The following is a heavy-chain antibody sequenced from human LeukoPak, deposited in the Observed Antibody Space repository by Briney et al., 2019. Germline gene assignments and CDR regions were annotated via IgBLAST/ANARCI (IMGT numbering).Heavy chain of an antibody. Sequence: PMASVTVSCKASGYTFTGYYMHWVRQAPGQGLEWMGWINPNSGGTNYAQKFQGRVTMTRDTSISTAYMELSRLRSDDTAVYYCARDLIAVAGTEFDPWGQGTLVTVSS. J-gene: IGHJ5*02. CDR3: ARDLIAVAGTEFDP. V-gene: IGHV1-2*02. CDR1: GYTFTGYY. D-gene: IGHD6-19*01. CDR2: INPNSGGT.